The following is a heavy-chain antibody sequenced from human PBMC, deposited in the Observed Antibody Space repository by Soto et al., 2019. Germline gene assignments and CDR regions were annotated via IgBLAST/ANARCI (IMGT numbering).Heavy chain of an antibody. CDR2: TSYRSKWYN. J-gene: IGHJ4*02. CDR3: ASSDRSGLGFDY. D-gene: IGHD3-22*01. Sequence: QVQLQQSGPGLVKPSQTLSLTCDISGDSVSSNSAAWNGIRQSPSRGLEWLKRTSYRSKWYNYYAVSVKSRITINPDTSKNQFSLQLNSVTPEDPALYYCASSDRSGLGFDYWGQGTLVSVSS. CDR1: GDSVSSNSAA. V-gene: IGHV6-1*01.